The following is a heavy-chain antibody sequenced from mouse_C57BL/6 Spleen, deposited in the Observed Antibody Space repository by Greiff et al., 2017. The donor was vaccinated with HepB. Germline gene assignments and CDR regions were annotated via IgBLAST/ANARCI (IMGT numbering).Heavy chain of an antibody. Sequence: EVKLVESGGGLVKPGGSLKLSCAASGFTFSSYAMSWVRQTPEKRLEWVATISDGGSYTYYPDNVKGRFTISRDNAKNNLYLQMSHLKSEDTAMYYCARDAPSTMITPYFDYWGQGTTLTVSS. CDR1: GFTFSSYA. V-gene: IGHV5-4*01. CDR2: ISDGGSYT. CDR3: ARDAPSTMITPYFDY. J-gene: IGHJ2*01. D-gene: IGHD2-4*01.